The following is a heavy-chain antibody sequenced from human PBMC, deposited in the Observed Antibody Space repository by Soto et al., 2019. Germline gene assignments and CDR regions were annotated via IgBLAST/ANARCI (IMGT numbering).Heavy chain of an antibody. J-gene: IGHJ5*02. CDR2: IIPIFGAA. D-gene: IGHD2-2*01. V-gene: IGHV1-69*13. CDR1: GGTFSSYA. Sequence: SVKVSCKASGGTFSSYAISWVRQAPGQGLEWMGGIIPIFGAANYAQKFQGRVTITADESTSTAYMELSSLRSEDTAVYYCARVGDRYCSSTSCSSWGQGTLVTVSS. CDR3: ARVGDRYCSSTSCSS.